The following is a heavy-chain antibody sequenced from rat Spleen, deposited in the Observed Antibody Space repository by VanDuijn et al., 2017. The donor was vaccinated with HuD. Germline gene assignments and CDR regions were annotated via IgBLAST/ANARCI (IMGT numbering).Heavy chain of an antibody. Sequence: EVQLQESGPGLVKPSQSLSLTCSVPGYSISSSYKWNWIRKFPENKLEWTGYINSAGTTNYNPSLKRRISISRYTSKNQFFLQVNSVTTEDTATYYCARWVIYKSPFDYWGQGVMVTVSS. D-gene: IGHD3-1*01. V-gene: IGHV3-3*01. J-gene: IGHJ2*01. CDR2: INSAGTT. CDR3: ARWVIYKSPFDY. CDR1: GYSISSSYK.